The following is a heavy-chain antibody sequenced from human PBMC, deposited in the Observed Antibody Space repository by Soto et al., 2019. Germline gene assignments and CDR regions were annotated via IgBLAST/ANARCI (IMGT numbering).Heavy chain of an antibody. CDR1: GGSISSSSYY. V-gene: IGHV4-39*01. Sequence: QLQLQESGPGLVKPSETLSLTCTVSGGSISSSSYYWGWIRQPPGKALEWIGSIYYSGSTYYNPSLKSRVTISVDTSKIQFSLKLSSVTAAHTAVYYCARRLRGSSWTPGIYYYYMDVWGKGTTVTVSS. D-gene: IGHD6-13*01. CDR2: IYYSGST. J-gene: IGHJ6*03. CDR3: ARRLRGSSWTPGIYYYYMDV.